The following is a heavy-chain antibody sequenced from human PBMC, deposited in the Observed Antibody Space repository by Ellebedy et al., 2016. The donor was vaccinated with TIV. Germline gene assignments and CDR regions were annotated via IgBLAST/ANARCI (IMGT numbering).Heavy chain of an antibody. V-gene: IGHV3-30-3*01. CDR1: GFTFSSYA. CDR2: ISYDGSNK. J-gene: IGHJ2*01. Sequence: GESLKISCAASGFTFSSYAMHWVRKAPGKGLEWVAVISYDGSNKYYADSVKGRFTISRDNSKNTLYLQMNSLRAEDTAVYYCARDSGSYPIWYFDLWGRGTLVTVSS. D-gene: IGHD1-26*01. CDR3: ARDSGSYPIWYFDL.